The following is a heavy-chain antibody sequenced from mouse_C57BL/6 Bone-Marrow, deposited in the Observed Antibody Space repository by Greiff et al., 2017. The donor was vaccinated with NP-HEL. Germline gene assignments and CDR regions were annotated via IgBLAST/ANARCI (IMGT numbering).Heavy chain of an antibody. J-gene: IGHJ4*01. CDR2: ISSGGSYT. CDR3: ARRNLLLRSYAMDY. Sequence: EVQVVESGGDLVKPGGSLKLSCAASGFTFSSYGMSWVRQTPDKRLEWVATISSGGSYTYYPDSVKGRFTISRDNAKNTLYLQMSSLKSEDTAMYYCARRNLLLRSYAMDYWGQGTSVTVSS. V-gene: IGHV5-6*01. D-gene: IGHD1-1*01. CDR1: GFTFSSYG.